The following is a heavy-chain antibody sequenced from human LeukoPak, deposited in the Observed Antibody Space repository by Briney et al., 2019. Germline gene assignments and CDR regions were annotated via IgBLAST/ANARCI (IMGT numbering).Heavy chain of an antibody. CDR3: ARASTVTPRHNWFDP. CDR1: GYTFTVYY. D-gene: IGHD4-17*01. CDR2: INPNSGGT. J-gene: IGHJ5*02. V-gene: IGHV1-2*06. Sequence: ASVKVSCKASGYTFTVYYIHWVRQAPGQGLEWMGRINPNSGGTNYAQKFQGRVTMTRDTSISTAYLELSRLRSDDTAVYYCARASTVTPRHNWFDPWGQGTLVTVSS.